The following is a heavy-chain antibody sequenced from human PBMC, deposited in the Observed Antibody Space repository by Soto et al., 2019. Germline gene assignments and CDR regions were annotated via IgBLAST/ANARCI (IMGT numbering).Heavy chain of an antibody. V-gene: IGHV2-70*01. CDR3: ARIRNTRGSGWYYFDY. Sequence: SGPTLVNPTQTLTLTCTFSGFSLSTSGMCVSWIRQPPGKALEWLALIDWDDVKYYSTSLKTRLTISKDTSKNQVVLTMTNMEPVDTATYYCARIRNTRGSGWYYFDYWGQGTLVTVSS. CDR1: GFSLSTSGMC. J-gene: IGHJ4*02. D-gene: IGHD6-19*01. CDR2: IDWDDVK.